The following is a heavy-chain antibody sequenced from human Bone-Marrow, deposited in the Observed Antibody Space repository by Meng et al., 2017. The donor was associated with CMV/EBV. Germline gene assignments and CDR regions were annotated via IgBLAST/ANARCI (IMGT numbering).Heavy chain of an antibody. D-gene: IGHD4-11*01. J-gene: IGHJ4*02. CDR2: IKQDGSEK. CDR1: GFTFSSYW. V-gene: IGHV3-7*01. CDR3: ARDRIKRMTTGFDY. Sequence: GESLKISCAASGFTFSSYWMSWVRQAPGKGLEWVANIKQDGSEKYYVDSVKGRFTISRDNAKNSLYLQTNSLRAEDTAVYYCARDRIKRMTTGFDYWGQGTLVTVSS.